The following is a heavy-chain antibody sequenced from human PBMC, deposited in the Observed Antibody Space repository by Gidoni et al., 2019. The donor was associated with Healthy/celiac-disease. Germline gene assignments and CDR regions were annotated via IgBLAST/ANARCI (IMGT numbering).Heavy chain of an antibody. Sequence: HVQLVPSGAEVKTPGASVKVSCQASGSTFTSYSMHWVRQAPGQRLEWMGWINAGNGNKTYSQKYQGRVTITRETSGRTAYMELSSLRAEETAVYYCARDLAVDDDAFDIWGQGTRVTVSS. CDR1: GSTFTSYS. CDR3: ARDLAVDDDAFDI. CDR2: INAGNGNK. V-gene: IGHV1-3*01. J-gene: IGHJ3*02. D-gene: IGHD6-19*01.